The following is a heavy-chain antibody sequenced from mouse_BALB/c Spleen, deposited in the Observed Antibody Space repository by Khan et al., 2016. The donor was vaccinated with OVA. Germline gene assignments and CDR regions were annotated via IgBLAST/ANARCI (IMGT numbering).Heavy chain of an antibody. Sequence: QIQLVQSGPELKKPGKTVKISCKASGYTFTDYGMNWVKQAPGKGLKWMGWINANTGEPTYAEEFKGRFAFSLETSASTAYLQINNLKNEDTATYFCARGNYYGSNSWFAYWGQGTLVTVSA. CDR3: ARGNYYGSNSWFAY. J-gene: IGHJ3*01. D-gene: IGHD1-1*01. CDR1: GYTFTDYG. V-gene: IGHV9-3*02. CDR2: INANTGEP.